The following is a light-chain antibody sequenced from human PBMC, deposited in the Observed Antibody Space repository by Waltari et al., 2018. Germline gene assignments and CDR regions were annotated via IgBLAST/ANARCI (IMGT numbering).Light chain of an antibody. CDR1: QSVSRT. CDR2: GAS. CDR3: QHYVRLPAT. V-gene: IGKV3-20*01. Sequence: EIVLTQSPGTLSLSPGERATLSCRASQSVSRTLAWYQQKPGQAPRLLIFGASTRATGIPDGFSGSCSGTDFRLTISRLEPEDFAVYYCQHYVRLPATFGQGTKVEIK. J-gene: IGKJ1*01.